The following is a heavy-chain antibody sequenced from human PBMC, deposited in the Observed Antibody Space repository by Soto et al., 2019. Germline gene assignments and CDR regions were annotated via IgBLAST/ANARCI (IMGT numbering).Heavy chain of an antibody. CDR1: GFTFSGHY. CDR2: IRNKPNGHTT. J-gene: IGHJ4*02. CDR3: STTVITAPLFEY. D-gene: IGHD2-21*02. V-gene: IGHV3-72*01. Sequence: EVQLLESGGGLVQPGVSLRLSCEGSGFTFSGHYMDWVRQAPGKGLEWLGRIRNKPNGHTTAYAASVKGRFTISRDDSKNLVYLQMNSLKSEDPALYYCSTTVITAPLFEYWGQGTLVAVSS.